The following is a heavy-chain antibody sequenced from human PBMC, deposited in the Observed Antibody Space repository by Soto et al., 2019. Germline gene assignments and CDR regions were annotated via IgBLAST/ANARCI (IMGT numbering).Heavy chain of an antibody. J-gene: IGHJ4*02. V-gene: IGHV3-23*01. CDR2: ISGTARRT. CDR1: VVTATTTP. Sequence: GSLGLYCAGCVVTATTTPLSWVRQPPGKGLEWVTTISGTARRTYYVDSVKGRFFISRDNSKNTVTLQMNNLTVDDTAVYYCATSFRYFDNWGQGPRVTVSS. CDR3: ATSFRYFDN.